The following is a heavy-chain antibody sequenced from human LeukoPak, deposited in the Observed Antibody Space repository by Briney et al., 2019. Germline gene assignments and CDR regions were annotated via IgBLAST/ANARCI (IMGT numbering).Heavy chain of an antibody. J-gene: IGHJ5*02. CDR2: SNHSGST. D-gene: IGHD3-16*01. CDR3: AREPLGAWFDP. CDR1: GGSFSGYY. Sequence: PSETLSPTCAVYGGSFSGYYWSWIRQPPGKGLEWIGESNHSGSTNYNPSLKSRVTISVDTSKNQFSLKLSSVTAADTAVYYCAREPLGAWFDPWGQGTLVTVSS. V-gene: IGHV4-34*01.